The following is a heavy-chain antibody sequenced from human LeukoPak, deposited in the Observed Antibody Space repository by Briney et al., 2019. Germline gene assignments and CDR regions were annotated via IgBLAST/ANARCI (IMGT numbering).Heavy chain of an antibody. CDR1: GGSISSYY. CDR3: ARRRVPAAGPYYFDY. D-gene: IGHD6-13*01. V-gene: IGHV4-59*12. J-gene: IGHJ4*02. CDR2: IYYSGST. Sequence: PSETLSLTCTVSGGSISSYYWSWIRQPPGKGLEWIGYIYYSGSTNYNPSLKSRVTISVDRSKNQFSLKLSSVTAADTAVYYCARRRVPAAGPYYFDYWGQGTLVTVSS.